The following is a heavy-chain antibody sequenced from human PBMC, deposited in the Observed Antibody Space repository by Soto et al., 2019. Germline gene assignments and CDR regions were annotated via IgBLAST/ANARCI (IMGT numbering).Heavy chain of an antibody. CDR2: ILYSGDT. V-gene: IGHV4-39*01. CDR1: SGSISSNSYL. J-gene: IGHJ6*02. D-gene: IGHD3-22*01. Sequence: SETLSLTCSVSSGSISSNSYLWGWFRQPPGKRLEWIGAILYSGDTYYSESLKSRVTMSVDTAKNQFSLKLNSVTAADTAAYYCARQGRNTKIVILRHYATDFWGQGTAVTVSS. CDR3: ARQGRNTKIVILRHYATDF.